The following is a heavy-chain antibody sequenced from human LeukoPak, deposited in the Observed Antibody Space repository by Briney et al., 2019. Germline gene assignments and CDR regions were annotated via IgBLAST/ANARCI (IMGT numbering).Heavy chain of an antibody. CDR1: GGSISSSSYY. J-gene: IGHJ5*02. D-gene: IGHD2-2*02. CDR3: ARDRCSSTSCYNNWFDP. V-gene: IGHV4-39*07. CDR2: IYYSGST. Sequence: PSETLSLTCTVSGGSISSSSYYWGWIRQPPGKGLEWIGSIYYSGSTYYNPSLKSRVTISVDTSKNQFSLKLSSVTAADTAVYYCARDRCSSTSCYNNWFDPWGQGTLVTVSS.